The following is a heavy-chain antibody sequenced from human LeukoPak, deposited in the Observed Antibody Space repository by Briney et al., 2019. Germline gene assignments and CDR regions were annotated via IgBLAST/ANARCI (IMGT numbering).Heavy chain of an antibody. CDR3: AREPPRSYYDSSGYYSL. V-gene: IGHV1-2*02. CDR1: GYTFTGYY. J-gene: IGHJ4*02. D-gene: IGHD3-22*01. Sequence: GASVKVSCKASGYTFTGYYMHWVRQAPGQELEWMGWINPNSGGTNYAQKFQGRVTMTRDTSISTAYMELSRLRSDDTAVYYCAREPPRSYYDSSGYYSLWGQGTLVTVSS. CDR2: INPNSGGT.